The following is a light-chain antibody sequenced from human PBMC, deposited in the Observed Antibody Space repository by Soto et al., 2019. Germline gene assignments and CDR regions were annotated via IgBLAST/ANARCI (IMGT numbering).Light chain of an antibody. CDR2: DAS. Sequence: DIQMTQSPSSLAASVGDRVTVTCQASQDITNYLNWYQQKPGKAPKLLIYDASNLETGVPSRFSGSGSGTDFTFTITSLQPEDIAIYYCQLYDNLPFTFGPGTKVDIK. CDR3: QLYDNLPFT. V-gene: IGKV1-33*01. CDR1: QDITNY. J-gene: IGKJ3*01.